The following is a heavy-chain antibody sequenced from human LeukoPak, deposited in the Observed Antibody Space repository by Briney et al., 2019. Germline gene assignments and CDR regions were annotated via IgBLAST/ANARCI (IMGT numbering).Heavy chain of an antibody. V-gene: IGHV4-59*01. D-gene: IGHD5-12*01. Sequence: SETLSLTCSVSGASIRSYFWSWIRQSPGKGLEWNDISNFNPSLESRVTILVDRSKSQFSLKLRSVTAADTAVYYCARGLVLATDGAFDIWGPGTMVTVSS. CDR2: IS. J-gene: IGHJ3*02. CDR3: ARGLVLATDGAFDI. CDR1: GASIRSYF.